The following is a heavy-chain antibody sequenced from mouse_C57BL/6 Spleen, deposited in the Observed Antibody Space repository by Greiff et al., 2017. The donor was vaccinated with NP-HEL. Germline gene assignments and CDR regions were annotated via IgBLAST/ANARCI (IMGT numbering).Heavy chain of an antibody. J-gene: IGHJ1*03. D-gene: IGHD1-1*01. V-gene: IGHV1-64*01. CDR1: GYTFTSYW. CDR3: ARSSATVVAEWYFDV. CDR2: IHPNSGST. Sequence: QVQLQQPGAELVKPGASVKLSCKASGYTFTSYWMHWVKQRPGQGLEWIGMIHPNSGSTNYNEKFKSKATLTVDKSSSTAYMQLSSLTSEDSAVDYCARSSATVVAEWYFDVWGTGTTVTVSS.